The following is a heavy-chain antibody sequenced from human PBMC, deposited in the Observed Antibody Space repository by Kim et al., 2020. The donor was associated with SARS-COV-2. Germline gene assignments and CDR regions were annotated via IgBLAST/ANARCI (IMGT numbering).Heavy chain of an antibody. CDR2: IYSGGSTT. D-gene: IGHD3-16*01. J-gene: IGHJ4*02. Sequence: GGSLRLSCAASGFTFSDYAMSWVRQAPGKGLEWVSHIYSGGSTTYYADSVKGRFTISRDNAKNSLYLQMNSLRADDTAVYFCARVKQKVGEERIHSLGQG. V-gene: IGHV3-11*01. CDR3: ARVKQKVGEERIHS. CDR1: GFTFSDYA.